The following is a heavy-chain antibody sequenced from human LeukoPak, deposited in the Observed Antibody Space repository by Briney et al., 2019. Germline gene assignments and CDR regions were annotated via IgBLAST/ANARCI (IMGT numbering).Heavy chain of an antibody. CDR2: VNPNSGGT. V-gene: IGHV1-2*02. CDR3: ARDRNWAFFDY. D-gene: IGHD7-27*01. J-gene: IGHJ4*01. Sequence: ASVKVSCKASGYTLTGYYMHWVRQAPGQGLEWMGRVNPNSGGTNYAQKFQGRVTMTRDTSISTAYMELSRLTSDDTAVYFCARDRNWAFFDYWGHGTLVTVSS. CDR1: GYTLTGYY.